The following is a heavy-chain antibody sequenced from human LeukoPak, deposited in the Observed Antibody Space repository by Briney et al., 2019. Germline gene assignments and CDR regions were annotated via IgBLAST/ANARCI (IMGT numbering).Heavy chain of an antibody. V-gene: IGHV3-74*01. CDR3: ARSAQLLWFGELLNPFDY. J-gene: IGHJ4*02. CDR2: INSDGSST. CDR1: GFTFSSYW. Sequence: PGGSLRLSCAASGFTFSSYWMSWVRQAPGKGLVWVSRINSDGSSTSYADSVKGRFTISRDNAKNTLYLQMNSLRAEDTAVYYCARSAQLLWFGELLNPFDYWGQGTLVTVSP. D-gene: IGHD3-10*01.